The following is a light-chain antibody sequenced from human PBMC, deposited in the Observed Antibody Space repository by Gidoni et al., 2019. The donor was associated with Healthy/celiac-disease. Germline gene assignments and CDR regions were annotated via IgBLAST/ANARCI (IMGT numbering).Light chain of an antibody. Sequence: AIQLTQSPSSLSASVGDRVTITCRASQGIRSALAWYQQKPGKAPKLLIYDASSLESGVPSRFSGSGSGTDFTLTISSLQPEDFATYYCQQFNSYPPLTFXGXTKVEIK. CDR1: QGIRSA. CDR3: QQFNSYPPLT. V-gene: IGKV1-13*02. CDR2: DAS. J-gene: IGKJ4*01.